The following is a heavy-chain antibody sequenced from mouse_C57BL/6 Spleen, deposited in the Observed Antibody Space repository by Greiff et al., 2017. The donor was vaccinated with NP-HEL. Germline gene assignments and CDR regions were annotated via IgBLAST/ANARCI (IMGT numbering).Heavy chain of an antibody. CDR1: GFTFSSYA. J-gene: IGHJ4*01. CDR3: ARDPYAMDY. V-gene: IGHV5-4*01. Sequence: EVKVVESGGGLVKPGGSLKLSCAASGFTFSSYAMSWVRQTPEKRLEWVATISDGGSYTYYPDNVKGRCTISRDTAKNNLYLQMGHLKSEDTAMYYCARDPYAMDYRGQGTSVTVAS. CDR2: ISDGGSYT.